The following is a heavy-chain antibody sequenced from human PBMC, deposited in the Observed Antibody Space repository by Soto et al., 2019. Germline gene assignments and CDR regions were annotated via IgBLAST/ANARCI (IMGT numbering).Heavy chain of an antibody. CDR2: IIPIFGTA. Sequence: SVKVSCKASGGTFSSYAISWVRQAPGQGLEWMGGIIPIFGTANYAQKFQGRVTITADESTSTAYMELSSLRSEDTAVYYCARGGTGTGNYYYYYGMDVWGQGTTVTV. V-gene: IGHV1-69*13. D-gene: IGHD1-1*01. CDR3: ARGGTGTGNYYYYYGMDV. CDR1: GGTFSSYA. J-gene: IGHJ6*02.